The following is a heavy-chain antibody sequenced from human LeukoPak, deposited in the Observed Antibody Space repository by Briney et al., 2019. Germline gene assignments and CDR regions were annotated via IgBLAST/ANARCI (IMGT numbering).Heavy chain of an antibody. CDR3: ARGVGGQGSSWSADYYYYMDV. CDR1: GGTFSSYA. CDR2: TIPIFGTA. V-gene: IGHV1-69*13. D-gene: IGHD6-13*01. J-gene: IGHJ6*03. Sequence: SVKVSCKASGGTFSSYAISWVRQAPGQGLEWMGGTIPIFGTANYAQKFQGRVTITADESTSTAYMELSSLRSEDTAVYYCARGVGGQGSSWSADYYYYMDVWGKGTTVTVSS.